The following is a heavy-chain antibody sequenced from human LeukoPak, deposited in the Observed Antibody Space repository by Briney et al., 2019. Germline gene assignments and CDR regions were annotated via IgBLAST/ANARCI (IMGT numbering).Heavy chain of an antibody. CDR2: IWNDGSNK. V-gene: IGHV3-33*06. Sequence: PGGSLRLSCAASGFTFSHYGMHWVRQAPGRGLKWVAVIWNDGSNKYYADSVKGRFTISRDNSKNTLYLQMNRLRAEDTAVYYCAKDAQRGFDYSNSLDYWGQGTLVTVSS. CDR3: AKDAQRGFDYSNSLDY. J-gene: IGHJ4*02. D-gene: IGHD4-11*01. CDR1: GFTFSHYG.